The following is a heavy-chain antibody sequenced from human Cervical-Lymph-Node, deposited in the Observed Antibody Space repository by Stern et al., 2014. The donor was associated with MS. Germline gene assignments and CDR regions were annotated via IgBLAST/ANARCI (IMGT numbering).Heavy chain of an antibody. CDR1: GYTFIYYG. D-gene: IGHD1-1*01. J-gene: IGHJ4*02. V-gene: IGHV7-4-1*02. Sequence: QVQLVQSGSELKKPGASVKVSCKASGYTFIYYGINWVRQAPGQGLEWLGWINTNTGDPTYAQGFTGRFVFSLNTSVSTAYLQISSLKTEDTAVYYCIRLRKQLRNKYYFDYWGQGTLVTVSS. CDR3: IRLRKQLRNKYYFDY. CDR2: INTNTGDP.